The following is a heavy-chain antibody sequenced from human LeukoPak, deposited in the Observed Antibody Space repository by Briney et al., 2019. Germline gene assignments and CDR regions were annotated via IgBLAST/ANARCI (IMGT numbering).Heavy chain of an antibody. J-gene: IGHJ4*02. CDR1: GYSFTTYW. CDR3: ARHLRYRPGGHYFDY. Sequence: GESLKISSTGSGYSFTTYWIGWVRQLLGKGLEWMGNIYPGDTDTRYSPSFRGQATISADKSITTAYLQWNSLKASDTAIYYCARHLRYRPGGHYFDYWGQGTLVTVSS. V-gene: IGHV5-51*01. CDR2: IYPGDTDT. D-gene: IGHD3-9*01.